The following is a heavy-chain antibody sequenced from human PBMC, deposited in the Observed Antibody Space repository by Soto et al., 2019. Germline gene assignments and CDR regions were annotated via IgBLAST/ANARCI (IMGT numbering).Heavy chain of an antibody. CDR1: GGSISSYY. J-gene: IGHJ6*02. Sequence: QVQLQESGPGLVKPSETLSLSCTVSGGSISSYYWSWFRQSPGKRMEWIGYVHHSWGSSYNPPLQSRVAISLATSKSQVSLKVTSVTATDTAVYYCARQGFGPLHGLVDVWGQGTTVTVSS. D-gene: IGHD3-10*01. V-gene: IGHV4-59*08. CDR2: VHHSWGS. CDR3: ARQGFGPLHGLVDV.